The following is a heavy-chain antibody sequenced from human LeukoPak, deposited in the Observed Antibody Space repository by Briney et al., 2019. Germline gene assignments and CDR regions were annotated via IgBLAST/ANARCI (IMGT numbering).Heavy chain of an antibody. CDR1: GGSISSYY. CDR2: IYYSGST. CDR3: ARGMIEESVDP. J-gene: IGHJ5*02. Sequence: SETLSLTCTVSGGSISSYYWRWIRQPPGKGLEWIGYIYYSGSTNYNPSLKSRVTISVDTSKNQFSLKLSSVTAADTAVYYCARGMIEESVDPWGQGTLVTVSS. V-gene: IGHV4-59*08. D-gene: IGHD3-22*01.